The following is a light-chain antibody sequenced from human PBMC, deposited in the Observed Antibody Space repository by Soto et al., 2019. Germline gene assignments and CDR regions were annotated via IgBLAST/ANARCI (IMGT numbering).Light chain of an antibody. CDR1: SSDVGGYNS. CDR2: EVN. CDR3: SSYGGSNNLV. V-gene: IGLV2-8*01. Sequence: QSVLTQPPSASGSPGQSVTISCTGTSSDVGGYNSVSWYQQHPGKAPKLMIYEVNKRPSGVPDRFSGSKSGNTASLTVSGLQVEDEADYYCSSYGGSNNLVFGGGTKLTAL. J-gene: IGLJ2*01.